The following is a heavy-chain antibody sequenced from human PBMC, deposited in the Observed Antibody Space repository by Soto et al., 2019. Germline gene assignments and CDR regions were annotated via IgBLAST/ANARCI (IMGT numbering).Heavy chain of an antibody. J-gene: IGHJ1*01. CDR3: ARAAYCGGDCYPGYFQH. Sequence: QVQLVQSGAEVKKPGSSVKVSCKASGGTLSSYAISWVRQAPGQGLEWMGGIIPIFGTANYAQKFQGRVTITADESTSTAYMELSSLRSEDTAVYYCARAAYCGGDCYPGYFQHWGQGTLVTVSS. CDR1: GGTLSSYA. D-gene: IGHD2-21*02. V-gene: IGHV1-69*12. CDR2: IIPIFGTA.